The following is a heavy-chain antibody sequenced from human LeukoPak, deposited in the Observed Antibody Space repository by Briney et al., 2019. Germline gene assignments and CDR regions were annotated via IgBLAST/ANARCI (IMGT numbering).Heavy chain of an antibody. CDR3: ANEPPWGDIPDSWDAFDI. D-gene: IGHD3-9*01. CDR1: GFTFSSYG. J-gene: IGHJ3*02. CDR2: ISYDGSNK. Sequence: GGSLRLSCAASGFTFSSYGMHWVRQAPGKGLEWVAVISYDGSNKYYADSVKGRFTISRDSSKNTLYLQMNSLRAEDTAVYYCANEPPWGDIPDSWDAFDIWGQGTMVTVSS. V-gene: IGHV3-30*18.